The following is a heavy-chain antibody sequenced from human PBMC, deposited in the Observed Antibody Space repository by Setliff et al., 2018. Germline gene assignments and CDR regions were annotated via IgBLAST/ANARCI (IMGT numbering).Heavy chain of an antibody. J-gene: IGHJ4*02. CDR3: ATGSPLRYFDWSPGGY. V-gene: IGHV1-24*01. CDR1: GSTLTELT. Sequence: ASVKVSCKVSGSTLTELTMYWVRQAPGKGLEWMGSFNPEDDEIIYAQKFLGRVTMTEDTSTDTAYMELSSLRSEDTAVYYCATGSPLRYFDWSPGGYWGQGTLVTVSS. D-gene: IGHD3-9*01. CDR2: FNPEDDEI.